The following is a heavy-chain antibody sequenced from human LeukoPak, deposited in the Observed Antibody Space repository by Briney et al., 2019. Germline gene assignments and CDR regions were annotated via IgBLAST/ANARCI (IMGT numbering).Heavy chain of an antibody. CDR2: ISSSGSTR. D-gene: IGHD2-2*01. J-gene: IGHJ6*04. Sequence: GGSLRLSCAASGFTFSSYEMNWVRQAPGKGLEWVSYISSSGSTRYYADSVKGRFTISRDNAKNSLYLQMNSLRAEDTAVYYCARDDCSSTSCYLDVWGKGTTVTISS. CDR3: ARDDCSSTSCYLDV. V-gene: IGHV3-48*03. CDR1: GFTFSSYE.